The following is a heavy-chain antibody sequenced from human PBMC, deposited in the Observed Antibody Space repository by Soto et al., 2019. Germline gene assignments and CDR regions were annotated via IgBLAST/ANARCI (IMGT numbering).Heavy chain of an antibody. D-gene: IGHD3-3*01. CDR2: ISGSGGST. Sequence: GGSLRLSCAASGFTFSSYAMSWVRQAPGKGLEWVSAISGSGGSTYYADSVKGRFTISRDNAKNSLYLQMNSLRAEDTAVYYCASSIRCYDFWSGYYPYYYYYMDVWGKGTTVTVSS. CDR1: GFTFSSYA. V-gene: IGHV3-23*01. CDR3: ASSIRCYDFWSGYYPYYYYYMDV. J-gene: IGHJ6*03.